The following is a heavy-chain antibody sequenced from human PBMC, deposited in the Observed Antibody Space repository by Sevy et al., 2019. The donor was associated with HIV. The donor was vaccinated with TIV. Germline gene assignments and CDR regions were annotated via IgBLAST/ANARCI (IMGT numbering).Heavy chain of an antibody. CDR3: ARYPTVVEPAATYYYYMAV. V-gene: IGHV1-18*01. CDR2: ISAYNGNT. CDR1: GYTFTSYG. D-gene: IGHD2-2*01. J-gene: IGHJ6*03. Sequence: ASVKVSCKASGYTFTSYGISWVRQAPGQGLEGMGWISAYNGNTNYAQKLQGRVTMTTDTSTSTAYMELRSLRSDDTAVYHCARYPTVVEPAATYYYYMAVWGKGTTVTVSS.